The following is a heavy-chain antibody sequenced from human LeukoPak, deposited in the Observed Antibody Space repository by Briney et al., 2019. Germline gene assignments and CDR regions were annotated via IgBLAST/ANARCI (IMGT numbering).Heavy chain of an antibody. J-gene: IGHJ4*02. CDR3: ARDRGYGYEN. V-gene: IGHV3-9*01. CDR1: GFTFDDYA. D-gene: IGHD5-18*01. Sequence: SLRLSCAASGFTFDDYAMHWVRQAPGKGLEWVSGISWNSGSIGYADSVKGRFTISRDNAKNSLYLQMNSLRAEDTAVYYCARDRGYGYENWGQGTLVTVSS. CDR2: ISWNSGSI.